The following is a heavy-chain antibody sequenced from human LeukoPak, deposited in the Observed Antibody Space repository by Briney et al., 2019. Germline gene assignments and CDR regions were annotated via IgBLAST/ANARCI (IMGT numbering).Heavy chain of an antibody. D-gene: IGHD2-2*02. CDR3: AKGCSTSCYTIYY. V-gene: IGHV3-30*02. CDR1: GFTFSSYG. Sequence: PGGSLRLSCAASGFTFSSYGMHWVRQAPGKGLEWVAFIRCDGSNKYYADSVKGRFTISRDNSKNTLYLQMNSLRAEDTAVYYCAKGCSTSCYTIYYWGQGTLVTVSS. CDR2: IRCDGSNK. J-gene: IGHJ4*02.